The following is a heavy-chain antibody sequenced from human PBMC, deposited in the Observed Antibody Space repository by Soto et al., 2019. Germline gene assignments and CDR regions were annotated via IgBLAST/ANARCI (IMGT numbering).Heavy chain of an antibody. CDR2: ISSSGGST. Sequence: GGSLRLSCAASGFTFSSYAMSWVRQAPGKGLEWGSAISSSGGSTYYADSVKGRLTISRDNAKNTLYLHMNSLRAEDTAVYYCAREAYDSSGYPLCYFVYGGQGTLVNVSS. D-gene: IGHD3-22*01. J-gene: IGHJ4*02. CDR1: GFTFSSYA. CDR3: AREAYDSSGYPLCYFVY. V-gene: IGHV3-23*01.